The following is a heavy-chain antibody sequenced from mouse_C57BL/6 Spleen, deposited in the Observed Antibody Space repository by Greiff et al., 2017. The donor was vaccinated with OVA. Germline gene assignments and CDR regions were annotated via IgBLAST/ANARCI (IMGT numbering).Heavy chain of an antibody. Sequence: QVQLQQSGPELVKPGASVKISCKASGYAFSSSWMNWVKQRPGKGLEWIGRIYPGDGDTNYNGKFKGKATLTADKSSSTAYMQLSSLTSDDSSVYFCARRNWDDPYCYFDVWGTGTTVTVSS. J-gene: IGHJ1*03. CDR1: GYAFSSSW. CDR3: ARRNWDDPYCYFDV. D-gene: IGHD4-1*01. V-gene: IGHV1-82*01. CDR2: IYPGDGDT.